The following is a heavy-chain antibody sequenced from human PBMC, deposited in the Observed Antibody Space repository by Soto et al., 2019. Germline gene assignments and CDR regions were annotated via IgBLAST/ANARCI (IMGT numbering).Heavy chain of an antibody. J-gene: IGHJ6*02. V-gene: IGHV3-33*01. CDR3: ARELADGDYYYYYGMDV. CDR2: IWYDGSNK. Sequence: VRLVESGGGVVQPGRSLRLSCAASGFTFSSYGMHWVRQAPGKGLEWVAVIWYDGSNKYYADSVKGRFTISRDNSKNTLYLQMNSLRAEDTAVYYCARELADGDYYYYYGMDVWGQGTTVTVSS. CDR1: GFTFSSYG. D-gene: IGHD4-17*01.